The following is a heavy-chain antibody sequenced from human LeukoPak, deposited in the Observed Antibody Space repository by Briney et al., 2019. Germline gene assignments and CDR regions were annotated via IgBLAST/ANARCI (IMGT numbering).Heavy chain of an antibody. CDR2: ISSSSSYI. D-gene: IGHD6-13*01. CDR3: ARDPINIATAANGFDY. V-gene: IGHV3-21*01. Sequence: GGSLRLSCAASGFTFSRYSINWVRQAPGKGLEWVSSISSSSSYIYYAEPVKGRFTVFRDNAKNSLYLQMSSLRVEDAAVYYCARDPINIATAANGFDYWGQGTLVTVSS. J-gene: IGHJ4*02. CDR1: GFTFSRYS.